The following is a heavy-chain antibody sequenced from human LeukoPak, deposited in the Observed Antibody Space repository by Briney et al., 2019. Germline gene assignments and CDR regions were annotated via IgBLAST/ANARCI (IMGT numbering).Heavy chain of an antibody. J-gene: IGHJ4*02. D-gene: IGHD3-16*02. V-gene: IGHV1-46*01. CDR1: GYTFTSYY. CDR2: INPSGGST. CDR3: ARAVENPYFYDYVWGSYRSKTPYYFDY. Sequence: ASVKVSCKASGYTFTSYYMHWVRQAPGQGLEWMGIINPSGGSTSYAQKFQGRVTMTRDTSTSTVYMELSSLRSEDTAVYYCARAVENPYFYDYVWGSYRSKTPYYFDYWGQGTLVTVSS.